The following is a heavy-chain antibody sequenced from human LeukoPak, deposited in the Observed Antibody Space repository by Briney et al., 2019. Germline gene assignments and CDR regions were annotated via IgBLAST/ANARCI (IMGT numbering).Heavy chain of an antibody. V-gene: IGHV3-30*18. CDR3: AKDLYGSGWTRCYYYGVDV. Sequence: PGGSLRLSCAASGFTFSSYGMHWVRQAPGKGLEWVAVISYDGSNKYYADSVKGRFTISRDNSKNTLYLQMNSLRAEDTAVYYCAKDLYGSGWTRCYYYGVDVWGQGTTVTVSS. CDR2: ISYDGSNK. D-gene: IGHD6-19*01. CDR1: GFTFSSYG. J-gene: IGHJ6*02.